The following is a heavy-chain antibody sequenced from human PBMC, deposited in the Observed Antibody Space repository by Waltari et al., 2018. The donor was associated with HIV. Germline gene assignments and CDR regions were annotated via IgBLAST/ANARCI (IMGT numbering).Heavy chain of an antibody. D-gene: IGHD1-26*01. V-gene: IGHV4-34*01. CDR2: INHSGST. Sequence: QLQLPQWGAGLLKPSETLSLTCALYGGSLSGFYSRWIRQPPGKGLEWIGEINHSGSTNYHPSLKSRVTISLDTSKNQFSLKLSSGTAADTAVYYCARVLTSGSYSHYDYWGQGTLVTVSS. J-gene: IGHJ4*02. CDR3: ARVLTSGSYSHYDY. CDR1: GGSLSGFY.